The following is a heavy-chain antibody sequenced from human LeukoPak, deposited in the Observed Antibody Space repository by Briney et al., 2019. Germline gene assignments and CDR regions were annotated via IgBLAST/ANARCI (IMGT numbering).Heavy chain of an antibody. Sequence: GGSLRLSCAASGFTFSNYWMNWVRQAPGKGLEWVSGINWNGGSTGYADSVKGRFTISRDNAKNSLYLQMNSLRAEDTALYYCAREKQGAFDIWGQGTMVTVSS. J-gene: IGHJ3*02. V-gene: IGHV3-20*04. CDR1: GFTFSNYW. CDR2: INWNGGST. CDR3: AREKQGAFDI.